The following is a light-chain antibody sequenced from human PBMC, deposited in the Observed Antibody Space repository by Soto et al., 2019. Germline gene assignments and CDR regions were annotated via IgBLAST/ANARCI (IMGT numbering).Light chain of an antibody. V-gene: IGLV2-14*01. J-gene: IGLJ3*02. CDR1: SSDVGGYNY. Sequence: QSVLTQPAYVSGSPGQSITISCTGTSSDVGGYNYVSWYQQHPGKAPKLMIYDVSNRPSGVSNRFSGSKSGNTASLTISGLQAEDEADYYCSSYTSSSTLNWVFGGGTKLTVL. CDR2: DVS. CDR3: SSYTSSSTLNWV.